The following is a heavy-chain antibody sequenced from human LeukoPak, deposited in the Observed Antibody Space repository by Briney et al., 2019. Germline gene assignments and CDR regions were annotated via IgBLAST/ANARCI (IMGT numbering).Heavy chain of an antibody. CDR3: ARMEMATAIFDY. CDR1: GYTFNRNN. Sequence: ASVKVSCKASGYTFNRNNINWVRQAPGQGLEWMGGISTYNGNTNYAQKLQGRVTMTTDTSTSTAYMELRSLRSDDTAMYYCARMEMATAIFDYWGQGTLVTVSS. V-gene: IGHV1-18*01. CDR2: ISTYNGNT. D-gene: IGHD5-24*01. J-gene: IGHJ4*02.